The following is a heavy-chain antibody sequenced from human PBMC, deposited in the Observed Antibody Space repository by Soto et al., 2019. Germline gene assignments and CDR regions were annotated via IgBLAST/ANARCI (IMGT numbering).Heavy chain of an antibody. CDR2: INHSGST. CDR1: GGSFIGYY. CDR3: ARGRVAGRYYYYYGMDV. J-gene: IGHJ6*02. V-gene: IGHV4-34*01. Sequence: PSETLSLTCAVYGGSFIGYYWSWIRQPPGKGLEWIGEINHSGSTNYNPSLKSRVTISVDTSKNQFSLKLSSVTAADTAVYYCARGRVAGRYYYYYGMDVWGQGTTVT. D-gene: IGHD6-13*01.